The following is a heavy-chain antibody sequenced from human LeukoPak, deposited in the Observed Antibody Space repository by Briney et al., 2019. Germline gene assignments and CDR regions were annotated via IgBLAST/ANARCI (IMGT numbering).Heavy chain of an antibody. CDR1: GGSISSGGYS. CDR3: ATFTQTTIDYYGMDV. D-gene: IGHD4-11*01. V-gene: IGHV4-30-2*01. CDR2: IYHSGST. J-gene: IGHJ6*02. Sequence: SQTLSLTCAVSGGSISSGGYSWSWIRQPPGKGLEWIGYIYHSGSTCYNPSLKSRVTISVDRSKNQFSLKLSSVTAADTAVYYCATFTQTTIDYYGMDVWGQGTTVTVSS.